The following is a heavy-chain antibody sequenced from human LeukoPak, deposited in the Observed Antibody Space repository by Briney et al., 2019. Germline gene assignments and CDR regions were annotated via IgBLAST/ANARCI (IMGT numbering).Heavy chain of an antibody. D-gene: IGHD1-7*01. CDR1: GFTFSSYS. V-gene: IGHV3-21*01. CDR3: ARDGRNRAELYYYYGMDV. CDR2: ISSSSSYI. J-gene: IGHJ6*02. Sequence: GGSLRLSCAASGFTFSSYSMNWVRQAPGKGLGWVSSISSSSSYIYYADSVKGRFTISRDNAKNSLYLQMNSLRAEDTAVYYCARDGRNRAELYYYYGMDVWGQGTTVTVSS.